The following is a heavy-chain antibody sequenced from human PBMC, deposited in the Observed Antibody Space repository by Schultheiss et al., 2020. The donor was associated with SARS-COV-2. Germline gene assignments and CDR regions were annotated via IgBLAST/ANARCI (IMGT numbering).Heavy chain of an antibody. Sequence: SVKVSCKASGGTFSSYAISWVRQAPGQGLEWMGGIIPIFGTANYAQKFQGRVTITADESTSTAYMELSSLRSEDTAVYYCARDPGLFSGHYGMDVWGQGTTVTVSS. D-gene: IGHD3-10*01. CDR2: IIPIFGTA. V-gene: IGHV1-69*13. J-gene: IGHJ6*02. CDR3: ARDPGLFSGHYGMDV. CDR1: GGTFSSYA.